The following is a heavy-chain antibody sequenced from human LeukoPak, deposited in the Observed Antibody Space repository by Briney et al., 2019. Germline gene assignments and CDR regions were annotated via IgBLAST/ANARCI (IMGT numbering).Heavy chain of an antibody. V-gene: IGHV3-23*01. Sequence: PGGSLRLSCAASGFTFSSYAMSWVRQAPGKGLEWVSAISGSGGSIYYADSVKGRFTISRDNAKNSLYLQMNSLRAEDTAVYYCARVEYLYYYYYMDVWGKGTTVTVSS. J-gene: IGHJ6*03. CDR2: ISGSGGSI. CDR3: ARVEYLYYYYYMDV. CDR1: GFTFSSYA.